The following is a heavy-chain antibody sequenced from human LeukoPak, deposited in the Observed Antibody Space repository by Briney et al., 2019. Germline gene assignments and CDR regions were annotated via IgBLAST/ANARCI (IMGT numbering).Heavy chain of an antibody. D-gene: IGHD3-10*01. V-gene: IGHV1-24*01. CDR1: GYTLTGLS. Sequence: ASVKVSCKVSGYTLTGLSMHWVRQAPGKGLEWMGGFDPEDGETIYAQKFQGRVTMTEDTSTDTAYMELSSLRSEDTAVYYCATVTSHQFGDAFDIWGQGTMVTVSS. CDR3: ATVTSHQFGDAFDI. J-gene: IGHJ3*02. CDR2: FDPEDGET.